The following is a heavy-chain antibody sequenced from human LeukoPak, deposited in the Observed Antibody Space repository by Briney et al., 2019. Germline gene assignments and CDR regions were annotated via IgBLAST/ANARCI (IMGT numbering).Heavy chain of an antibody. D-gene: IGHD1-14*01. J-gene: IGHJ4*02. V-gene: IGHV4-39*07. Sequence: SETLSLTCTVSGGSISSSSYYWGWIRQPPGKGLEWIVSIYYSGSTNYNPSLKSRVTISVDTSKNQFSLKLSSVTAADTAVYYCARVPLPRGAFDYWGQGTLVTVSS. CDR1: GGSISSSSYY. CDR3: ARVPLPRGAFDY. CDR2: IYYSGST.